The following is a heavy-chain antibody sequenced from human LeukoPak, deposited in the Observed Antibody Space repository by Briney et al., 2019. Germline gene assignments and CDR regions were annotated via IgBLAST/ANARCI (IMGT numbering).Heavy chain of an antibody. CDR3: TRGHNWAFDY. J-gene: IGHJ4*01. D-gene: IGHD1-20*01. Sequence: PGGSLRLSCAASGFIFSSYSMNWVRQAPGRGLEWISYIGLASGVTSYADSVKGRFAISSDTARNSLYLHMHSLRAEDTAVYYCTRGHNWAFDYWGQGALVTVSS. V-gene: IGHV3-48*04. CDR1: GFIFSSYS. CDR2: IGLASGVT.